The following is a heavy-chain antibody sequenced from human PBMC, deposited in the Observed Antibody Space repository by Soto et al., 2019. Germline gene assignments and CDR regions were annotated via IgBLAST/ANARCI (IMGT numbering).Heavy chain of an antibody. D-gene: IGHD4-17*01. V-gene: IGHV1-58*02. CDR2: IVVGSGNT. Sequence: SVKVSCKASGFTFTSSAMQWVRQARGQRLEWIGWIVVGSGNTNYAQKIQERVTITRDMSTSTAYMELSSLRSEDTAVYYCAAARMAGFTVTSAGGVDAFDIWGQGTMVTVSS. CDR1: GFTFTSSA. CDR3: AAARMAGFTVTSAGGVDAFDI. J-gene: IGHJ3*02.